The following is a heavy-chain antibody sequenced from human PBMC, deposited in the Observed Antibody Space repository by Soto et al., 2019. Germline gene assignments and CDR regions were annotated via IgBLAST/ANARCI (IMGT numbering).Heavy chain of an antibody. CDR1: VYTFTSYG. V-gene: IGHV1-18*01. Sequence: GASVKVSCTSSVYTFTSYGIGWVRQAPVQELERMGWISAYNGNTNYAQKIQGRVTMTTDTSTSTAYMELRSLRSDDTAVYYCARDKSVYYGSGSHDEAFDIWVQGKMVTVSS. CDR3: ARDKSVYYGSGSHDEAFDI. CDR2: ISAYNGNT. D-gene: IGHD3-10*01. J-gene: IGHJ3*02.